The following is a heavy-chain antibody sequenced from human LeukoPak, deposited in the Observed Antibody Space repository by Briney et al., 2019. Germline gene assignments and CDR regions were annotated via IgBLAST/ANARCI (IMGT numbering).Heavy chain of an antibody. CDR3: ARLNVRSSSWYRYYYMDV. J-gene: IGHJ6*03. D-gene: IGHD6-13*01. Sequence: SGTLSLTCAVSGGSISSSNWWSWVRQPPGKGLEWIGEIYHSGSTNYNPSLKSRVTISVDTSKNQFSLKLSSVTAADTAVYYCARLNVRSSSWYRYYYMDVWGKGTTVTISS. V-gene: IGHV4-4*02. CDR1: GGSISSSNW. CDR2: IYHSGST.